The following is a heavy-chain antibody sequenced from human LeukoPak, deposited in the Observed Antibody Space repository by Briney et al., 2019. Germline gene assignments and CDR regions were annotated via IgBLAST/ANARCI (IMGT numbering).Heavy chain of an antibody. CDR3: ANLYSSSSYYYYGMDV. J-gene: IGHJ6*02. CDR1: GFTFSSYA. D-gene: IGHD6-6*01. V-gene: IGHV3-23*01. Sequence: GGSLRLSCAASGFTFSSYAMSWVRQAPGKGLEWVSAISGSGGSTYYADSVKGRFTISRDNSKNMLYLQMNSLRAEDTAVYYCANLYSSSSYYYYGMDVWGQGTTVTVSS. CDR2: ISGSGGST.